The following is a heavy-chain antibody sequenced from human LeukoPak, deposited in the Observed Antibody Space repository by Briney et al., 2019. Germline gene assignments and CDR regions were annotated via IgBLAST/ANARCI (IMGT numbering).Heavy chain of an antibody. D-gene: IGHD4-17*01. Sequence: PSETLSLTCTVSGGSISSYYWSWIRQPPGKGLEWIGYIYYSGSTNYNPSLKSRVTISVDTSKNQFSLKLSSVTAADTAVYYCATVALEDYGDYRVDYWGQGTLVTASS. CDR3: ATVALEDYGDYRVDY. CDR2: IYYSGST. J-gene: IGHJ4*02. V-gene: IGHV4-59*01. CDR1: GGSISSYY.